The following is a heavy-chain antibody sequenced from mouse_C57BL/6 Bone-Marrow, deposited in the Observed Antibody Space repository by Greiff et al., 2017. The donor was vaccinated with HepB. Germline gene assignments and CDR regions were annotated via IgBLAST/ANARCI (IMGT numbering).Heavy chain of an antibody. CDR1: GFNIKDDY. Sequence: VQLKESGAELVRPGASVKLSCTASGFNIKDDYMHWVKQRPEQGLEWIGWIDPENGDTEYASKFQGKATITADPSSNTAYLQLSSLTSEDTAVYYCTKSSYPYYAMDYWGQGTSVTVSS. CDR3: TKSSYPYYAMDY. CDR2: IDPENGDT. V-gene: IGHV14-4*01. J-gene: IGHJ4*01. D-gene: IGHD1-1*01.